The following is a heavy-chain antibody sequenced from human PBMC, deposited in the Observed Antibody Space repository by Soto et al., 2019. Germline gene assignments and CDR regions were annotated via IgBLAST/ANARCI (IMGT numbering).Heavy chain of an antibody. CDR3: ATKLTRKLTYCLNP. V-gene: IGHV1-2*02. CDR1: GFSFTGYY. J-gene: IGHJ5*02. CDR2: INAHSGGT. D-gene: IGHD2-15*01. Sequence: QVQLVQSGAAVKKPGASVKVSCKASGFSFTGYYIHWLRQAPGQGLEWMGWINAHSGGTEYAPKLQGRVTLTRDTSIATANLTLTSLPADDTALYYFATKLTRKLTYCLNPLSQGTHVTVSS.